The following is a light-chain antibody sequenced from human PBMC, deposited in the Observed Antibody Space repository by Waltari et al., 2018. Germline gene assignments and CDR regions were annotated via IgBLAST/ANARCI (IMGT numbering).Light chain of an antibody. J-gene: IGLJ3*02. CDR2: TNN. Sequence: QSVLTQAPSASGTPGQRVTISCLGSSSNIGSNYVNWYQQLPGTAPKLLIYTNNQRPQGVPARLPGLKFGTPASLAISGLQSADEADYYCSAWDDSLNAWVFGGGARLTVL. V-gene: IGLV1-44*01. CDR3: SAWDDSLNAWV. CDR1: SSNIGSNY.